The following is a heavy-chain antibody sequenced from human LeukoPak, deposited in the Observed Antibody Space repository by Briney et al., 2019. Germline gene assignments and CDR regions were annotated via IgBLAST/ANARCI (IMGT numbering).Heavy chain of an antibody. Sequence: PGGSLRLSCAASGISFSSYSMNWVRQAPGKGLEWVSSISSTSTYIYYADSVKGRFTISRDNAENSLYLQMNSLRADDTAVYYCARDGSSGHSFDYWGQGTLVTVSS. CDR2: ISSTSTYI. CDR3: ARDGSSGHSFDY. V-gene: IGHV3-21*01. J-gene: IGHJ4*02. CDR1: GISFSSYS. D-gene: IGHD6-19*01.